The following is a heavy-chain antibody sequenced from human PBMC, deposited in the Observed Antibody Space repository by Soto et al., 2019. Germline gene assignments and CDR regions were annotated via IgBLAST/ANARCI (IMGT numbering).Heavy chain of an antibody. D-gene: IGHD5-12*01. V-gene: IGHV4-31*11. CDR1: GGSVSSGAYY. Sequence: SETLSLTCAVSGGSVSSGAYYWTWIRQRPGKGLEWIGYIYYSGSTYYSPSLKSRLSISLDTSKNQFSLRLSSVTAADTAMYYCARARLRAVYAFDIWGQGTMVTVS. CDR2: IYYSGST. J-gene: IGHJ3*02. CDR3: ARARLRAVYAFDI.